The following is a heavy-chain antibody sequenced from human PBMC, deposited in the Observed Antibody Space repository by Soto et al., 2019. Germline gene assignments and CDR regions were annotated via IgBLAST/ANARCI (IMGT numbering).Heavy chain of an antibody. Sequence: EVQLVESGGGLVQPGGSLRLSCAASGFTFSSYWMSWVRQAPGKGLEWVANIKQDGSEKYYVDSVKGRFTISRDNAKNSLYPQMNSMRAEDTAVYYCARDGSGCYSAYYSVMDVCGQGTTVTVCS. V-gene: IGHV3-7*04. CDR3: ARDGSGCYSAYYSVMDV. CDR1: GFTFSSYW. D-gene: IGHD1-26*01. CDR2: IKQDGSEK. J-gene: IGHJ6*02.